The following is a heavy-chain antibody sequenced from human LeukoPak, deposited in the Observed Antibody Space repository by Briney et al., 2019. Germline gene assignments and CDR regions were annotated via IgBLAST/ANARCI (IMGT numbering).Heavy chain of an antibody. V-gene: IGHV5-51*01. Sequence: GESLKISCKGSGYTFGIYWIAWVRQMPGKGLEWMGIIYPGDSDTRYSPSFQGQATISADKSISTAYLQWSSLGASDTAVYYCARRGCNGGSCYAYWGQGTLVTVSS. CDR1: GYTFGIYW. CDR2: IYPGDSDT. D-gene: IGHD2-15*01. CDR3: ARRGCNGGSCYAY. J-gene: IGHJ4*02.